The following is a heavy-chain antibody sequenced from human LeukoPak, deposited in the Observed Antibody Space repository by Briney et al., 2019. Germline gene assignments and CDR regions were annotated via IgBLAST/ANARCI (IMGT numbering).Heavy chain of an antibody. CDR2: IIPIFGTA. V-gene: IGHV1-69*01. CDR3: ARDYYYDSSGYYYFDH. J-gene: IGHJ4*02. Sequence: ASVKVSCKASGGTFSSYAISWVRQAPGQGLEWMGGIIPIFGTANYAQKFQGRVTITADESTSTAYMELSSLRSEDTAVYYCARDYYYDSSGYYYFDHWGQGTLVTVSS. CDR1: GGTFSSYA. D-gene: IGHD3-22*01.